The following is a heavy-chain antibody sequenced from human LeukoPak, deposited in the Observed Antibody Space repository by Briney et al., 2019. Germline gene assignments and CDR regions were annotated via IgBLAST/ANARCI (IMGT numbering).Heavy chain of an antibody. CDR1: GYTFTAYY. Sequence: GASVKVSCKASGYTFTAYYIQWVRQAPGQGLEWMGLIDPSVGSTSNAQKFQGRITMTRDTSTSTVFMELTSLTSEDTAVYYCARNSGSGLDHWGQGTLVTASS. CDR2: IDPSVGST. V-gene: IGHV1-46*01. D-gene: IGHD1-26*01. J-gene: IGHJ4*02. CDR3: ARNSGSGLDH.